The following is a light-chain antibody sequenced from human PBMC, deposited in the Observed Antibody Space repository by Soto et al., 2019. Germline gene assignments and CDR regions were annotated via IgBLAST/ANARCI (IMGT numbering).Light chain of an antibody. CDR1: QSITSSY. J-gene: IGKJ1*01. CDR2: GAS. V-gene: IGKV3-20*01. Sequence: EIMLKQSPGTLSLYQGERATLSCRASQSITSSYLAWYQQKPGQAPRLLIYGASYRATGIPDRFSGSGSGTDFTLTISRLEPEDFAVYFCHQYGSSPSTFGQGTIVDIK. CDR3: HQYGSSPST.